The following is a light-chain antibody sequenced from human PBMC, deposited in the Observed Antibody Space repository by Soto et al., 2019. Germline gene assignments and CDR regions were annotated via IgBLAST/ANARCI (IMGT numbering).Light chain of an antibody. CDR1: QSVSSSY. Sequence: EIVLTQSPGILSLSPGERAILSCRASQSVSSSYLAWYQQKPGQAPRLLIYGASSRATGIPDRFSGSGSGTDFTLTISRLEPEDFAVYYCQQYGSSPRAFGQGTKVDIK. V-gene: IGKV3-20*01. CDR2: GAS. J-gene: IGKJ1*01. CDR3: QQYGSSPRA.